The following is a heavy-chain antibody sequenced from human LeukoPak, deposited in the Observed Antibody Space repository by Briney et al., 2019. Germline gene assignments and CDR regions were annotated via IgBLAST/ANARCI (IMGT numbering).Heavy chain of an antibody. CDR3: AKKWGYCSGGSCYPNYFDY. Sequence: GGSLRLSCAASGFTFSSYVMSWVRQAPGKGLEWVSAISGSGGSTYYADSVKGRFTISRDNSKNTLYLQMNSLRAEDTAVYYCAKKWGYCSGGSCYPNYFDYWGQGTLVTVSS. CDR2: ISGSGGST. V-gene: IGHV3-23*01. D-gene: IGHD2-15*01. CDR1: GFTFSSYV. J-gene: IGHJ4*02.